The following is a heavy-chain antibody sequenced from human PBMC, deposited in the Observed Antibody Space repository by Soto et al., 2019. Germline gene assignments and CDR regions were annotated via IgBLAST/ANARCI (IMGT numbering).Heavy chain of an antibody. J-gene: IGHJ4*02. CDR1: GATFSGYA. D-gene: IGHD6-19*01. CDR2: LVPIFETL. CDR3: VVMGNVAVSNPSSIDY. V-gene: IGHV1-69*18. Sequence: QVQLVQSGAEVKKTGSSVKVSCKASGATFSGYAINWVRQAPGHGLEWLGRLVPIFETLNYAERFQGRVAIISDESTTTVYMELHNLTHEDTAVYYCVVMGNVAVSNPSSIDYWGQGTQVTVSS.